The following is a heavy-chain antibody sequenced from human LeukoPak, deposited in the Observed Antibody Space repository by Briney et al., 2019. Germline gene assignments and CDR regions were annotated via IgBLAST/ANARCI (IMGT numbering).Heavy chain of an antibody. CDR1: GFTFSSNA. J-gene: IGHJ4*02. D-gene: IGHD6-13*01. CDR3: AKRVAAPGRTYYFDY. CDR2: IGTSVSDT. V-gene: IGHV3-23*01. Sequence: GSLRLSCAASGFTFSSNALSWVRPAPGKGLEWVSVIGTSVSDTYYADPVKGRFTISKDNSKNTVYLQLNSLRAEDTAVYYCAKRVAAPGRTYYFDYWGQGTLVSVSS.